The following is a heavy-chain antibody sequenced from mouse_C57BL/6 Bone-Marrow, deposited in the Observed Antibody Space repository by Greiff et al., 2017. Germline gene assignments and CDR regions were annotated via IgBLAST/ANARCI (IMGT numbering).Heavy chain of an antibody. V-gene: IGHV1-69*01. CDR3: ARSYDYENYFDY. D-gene: IGHD2-4*01. CDR1: GYTFTSYW. Sequence: VQLQQSGAELVMPGASVKLSCKASGYTFTSYWMHWVKQRPGQGLEWIGEIDPSDSYTNYNQKFKGKSTLTVDKSSSTAYMQLSSLTSEDSAVYYCARSYDYENYFDYWGQGTTLTVSS. J-gene: IGHJ2*01. CDR2: IDPSDSYT.